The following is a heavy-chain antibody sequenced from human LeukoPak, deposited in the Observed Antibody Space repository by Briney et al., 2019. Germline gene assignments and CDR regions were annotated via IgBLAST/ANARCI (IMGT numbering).Heavy chain of an antibody. J-gene: IGHJ4*01. CDR3: ARVDELFYYGSGPDY. CDR1: GFTFSDYY. CDR2: ISSSGSTI. Sequence: PGGSLRLSCAASGFTFSDYYMSWIRQAPGKGLEWVSYISSSGSTIYYADSVKGRFTVSRDNYRNILFLQMNNLRIEDTAVYYCARVDELFYYGSGPDYWGLGTLVTVSS. V-gene: IGHV3-11*04. D-gene: IGHD3-10*01.